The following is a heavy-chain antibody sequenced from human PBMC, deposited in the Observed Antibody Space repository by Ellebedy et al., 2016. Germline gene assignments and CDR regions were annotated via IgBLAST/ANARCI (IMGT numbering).Heavy chain of an antibody. CDR1: GCTFDDYA. CDR3: AKELQQLDGGGFDY. D-gene: IGHD6-13*01. CDR2: ISYDGSNQ. V-gene: IGHV3-30-3*01. Sequence: GESLKISCAASGCTFDDYAMHWVRQAPGKGLEWVAVISYDGSNQKYADSVKGRFTISRDNSKNTLYLQMNSLRAEDKAVYYCAKELQQLDGGGFDYWGQGTLVTVSS. J-gene: IGHJ4*02.